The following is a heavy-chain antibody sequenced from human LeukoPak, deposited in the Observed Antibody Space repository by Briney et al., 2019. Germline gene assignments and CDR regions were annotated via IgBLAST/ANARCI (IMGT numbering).Heavy chain of an antibody. Sequence: GGSLRLSCAASGFTFSRSAMTWVRQTPGKGLDWVSSISSSGNTYYADSVKGRFTISRDNSKNMLYLQMNSLRAEDTAVYYCVKGRISEDGLDFWSQGTLVIVSS. V-gene: IGHV3-23*01. D-gene: IGHD6-13*01. J-gene: IGHJ4*02. CDR1: GFTFSRSA. CDR3: VKGRISEDGLDF. CDR2: ISSSGNT.